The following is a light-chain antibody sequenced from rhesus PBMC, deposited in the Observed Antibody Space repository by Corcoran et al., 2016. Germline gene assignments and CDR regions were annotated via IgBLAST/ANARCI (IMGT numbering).Light chain of an antibody. CDR3: LQYNSGPRP. CDR1: QGISTY. J-gene: IGKJ1*01. Sequence: DIQMTQSPSSLSASVGDRVTITCRASQGISTYLNWYQQKQGKAPKRLIYAASRLESGVPSRFSGSGSGTDFTLTISSLQPEDFATFYCLQYNSGPRPFGQGTKVEIK. V-gene: IGKV1-43*02. CDR2: AAS.